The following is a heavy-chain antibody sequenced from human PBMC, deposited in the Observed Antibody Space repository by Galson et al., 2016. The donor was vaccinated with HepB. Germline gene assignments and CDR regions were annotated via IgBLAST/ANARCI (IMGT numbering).Heavy chain of an antibody. V-gene: IGHV4-31*03. CDR1: GDFISSDVFY. J-gene: IGHJ5*02. CDR2: IYHSGRT. D-gene: IGHD2-2*01. CDR3: ARGPGVVPAALGLFWFDH. Sequence: TLSLTCIVSGDFISSDVFYWSWIRQHPVKGLEWIGYIYHSGRTYYNPSLKTRVSMSVDTSKNQFSLRLASVTAADSAVYYCARGPGVVPAALGLFWFDHWGQGALVTVSS.